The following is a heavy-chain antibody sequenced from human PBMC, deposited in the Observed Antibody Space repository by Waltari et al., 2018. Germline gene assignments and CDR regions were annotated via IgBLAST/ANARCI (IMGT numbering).Heavy chain of an antibody. D-gene: IGHD3-16*01. CDR1: GFTFGNYR. J-gene: IGHJ4*02. Sequence: EEKVVESGGGLVQPGESLRLSCAASGFTFGNYRMHWVRQPPGKGLVWFSGISRDGSKTSYADSVKGRFTISRDNSKNTLYLQMNSLRAEDTAVYSCARVHSLGQYDSNGQESNFDHWGQGALVTVSS. CDR2: ISRDGSKT. CDR3: ARVHSLGQYDSNGQESNFDH. V-gene: IGHV3-74*01.